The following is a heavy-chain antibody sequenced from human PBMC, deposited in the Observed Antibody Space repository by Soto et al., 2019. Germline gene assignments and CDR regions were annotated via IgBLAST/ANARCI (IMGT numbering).Heavy chain of an antibody. CDR2: ISGSGGST. D-gene: IGHD2-15*01. CDR1: GFTFGSRA. J-gene: IGHJ5*02. V-gene: IGHV3-23*01. CDR3: AKMRGVVVVVAATRGYNWFDP. Sequence: LRLSCVASGFTFGSRAMSWVRQAPGKGLEWVSAISGSGGSTYYADSVKGRFTISRDNSKNTLYLQMNSLRAEDTAVYYCAKMRGVVVVVAATRGYNWFDPWGQGTLVTVSS.